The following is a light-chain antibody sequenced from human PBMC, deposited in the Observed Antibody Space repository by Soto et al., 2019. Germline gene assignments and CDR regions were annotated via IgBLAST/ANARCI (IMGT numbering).Light chain of an antibody. CDR1: QSVSSY. CDR3: QQRSNWWT. V-gene: IGKV3-11*01. CDR2: DAS. J-gene: IGKJ1*01. Sequence: EIVLTQSPATLSLSPGERATLSCRASQSVSSYLAWYQQKPGQAPRLLIYDASNRATGIPARFSGSGSGTDFTLTIRSLEPEDFAVYYWQQRSNWWTFGQGTKVEIK.